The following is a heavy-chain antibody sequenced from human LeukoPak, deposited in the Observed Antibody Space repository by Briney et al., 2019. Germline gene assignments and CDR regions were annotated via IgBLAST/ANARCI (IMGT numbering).Heavy chain of an antibody. D-gene: IGHD3/OR15-3a*01. CDR3: ARAFSQYDFWSGYYGFDY. CDR2: ISSSGSTI. CDR1: GFTFSSYE. Sequence: GGSLRLSCAASGFTFSSYEMNWVRQAPGKGLEWGLYISSSGSTIYYADSGKGRFTISRDNAKNSLYLQMNSLRAEDTAVYYCARAFSQYDFWSGYYGFDYWGQGTLVTVSS. J-gene: IGHJ4*02. V-gene: IGHV3-48*03.